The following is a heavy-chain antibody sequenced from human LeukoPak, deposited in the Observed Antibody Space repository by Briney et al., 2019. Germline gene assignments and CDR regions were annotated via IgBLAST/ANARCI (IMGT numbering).Heavy chain of an antibody. CDR2: IYPGDSDA. J-gene: IGHJ1*01. D-gene: IGHD5-24*01. Sequence: GESLKISCKGSGYSFTSYWIGWVRQMPGKDLEWMGIIYPGDSDARYSPSFQGQVTISADKSISTAYLQWSSLKASDTAMYYCARRDGYNNEYFQHWGQGTLVTVSS. CDR3: ARRDGYNNEYFQH. V-gene: IGHV5-51*01. CDR1: GYSFTSYW.